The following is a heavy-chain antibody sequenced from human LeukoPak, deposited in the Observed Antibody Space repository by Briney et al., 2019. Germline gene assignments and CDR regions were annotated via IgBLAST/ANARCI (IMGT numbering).Heavy chain of an antibody. J-gene: IGHJ4*02. Sequence: GGSLRLSCAASGFTFSSYAMSWVRQAPGKGLEWVSFNGAGDDSTQYADPVKGRFTNSRDNSKNTLYLQMNNLRAEDTALYYCARGRGFSSVFDYWGRGTLVTVSS. D-gene: IGHD2-15*01. CDR3: ARGRGFSSVFDY. V-gene: IGHV3-23*01. CDR2: NGAGDDST. CDR1: GFTFSSYA.